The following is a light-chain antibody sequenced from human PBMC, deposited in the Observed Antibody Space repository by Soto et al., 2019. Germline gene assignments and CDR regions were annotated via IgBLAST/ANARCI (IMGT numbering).Light chain of an antibody. CDR3: ASYSSSETPVV. Sequence: QSALTQPASVSGSPGQSITISCTGTARDIGGYQFVSWYQQHPDKAPKLIIVDVTKRPSGISSRFSASKSGTTASLTISGLLPEDDAQYYCASYSSSETPVVFGGGTKLTVL. CDR2: DVT. CDR1: ARDIGGYQF. J-gene: IGLJ2*01. V-gene: IGLV2-14*03.